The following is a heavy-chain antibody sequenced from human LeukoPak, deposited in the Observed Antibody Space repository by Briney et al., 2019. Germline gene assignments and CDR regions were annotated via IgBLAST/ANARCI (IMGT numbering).Heavy chain of an antibody. D-gene: IGHD2-8*02. CDR3: ARVYRRMAVLAAYYFDY. V-gene: IGHV3-30*04. J-gene: IGHJ4*02. Sequence: PGGSLRLSCAASGFTFSSYAMHWVRQAPGKGLEWVAVISYDGSNKYYADSVKGRFTISRDNSKNTLYLQMNSLRAEDTAVYYCARVYRRMAVLAAYYFDYWGQGTLVTVSS. CDR1: GFTFSSYA. CDR2: ISYDGSNK.